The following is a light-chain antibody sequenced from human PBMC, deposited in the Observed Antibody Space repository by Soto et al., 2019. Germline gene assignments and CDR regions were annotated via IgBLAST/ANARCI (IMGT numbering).Light chain of an antibody. CDR1: QSVRSW. CDR3: QQYNSYPLT. J-gene: IGKJ2*01. CDR2: KAS. V-gene: IGKV1-5*03. Sequence: DTQMTQSPSTLSASVGDRVTITCRASQSVRSWLAWYQQKPGKAPNLLIYKASTLESGVPSRFSGSASGTDFTLTISSLQPDDFTTDYCQQYNSYPLTFGQGTKLEMK.